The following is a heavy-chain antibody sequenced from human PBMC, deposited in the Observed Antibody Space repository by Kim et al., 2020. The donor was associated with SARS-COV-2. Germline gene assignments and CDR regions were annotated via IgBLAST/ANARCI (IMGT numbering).Heavy chain of an antibody. D-gene: IGHD3-10*01. Sequence: YNPSLTSRVTISVATSKNQFSLRLSSVTAADTTIYYCARRGSMVRGGFDYWGQGTLVTVSS. J-gene: IGHJ4*02. CDR3: ARRGSMVRGGFDY. V-gene: IGHV4-39*01.